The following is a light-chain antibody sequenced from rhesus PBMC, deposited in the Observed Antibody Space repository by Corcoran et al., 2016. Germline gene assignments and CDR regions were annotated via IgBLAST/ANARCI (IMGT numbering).Light chain of an antibody. CDR1: QNIYSN. CDR3: QHYYDNPYS. V-gene: IGKV1S12*01. CDR2: AAP. Sequence: DIQMTQSPSALSASVGDRVTISCRASQNIYSNLAWYQQKPGKAPKLLIYAAPSLQTGIPSLFSGSGSGTDFTLTISSLQPEDSAAYYCQHYYDNPYSFGQGTKVEIK. J-gene: IGKJ2*01.